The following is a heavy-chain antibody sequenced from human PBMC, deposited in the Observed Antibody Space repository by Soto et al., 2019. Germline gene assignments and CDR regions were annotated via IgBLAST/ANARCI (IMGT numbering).Heavy chain of an antibody. D-gene: IGHD3-22*01. V-gene: IGHV5-10-1*01. CDR1: GYSFAGYW. J-gene: IGHJ4*02. Sequence: GEALKISCKGSGYSFAGYWSTWVRQKPGKCLEWMGRIDPSDSQTYYSPSFRGHVTIPVTKSITTVFLQLSSLRASDTAMYYCASQIYDSDTGPNFQYYFDSWGQGTPVTVSS. CDR3: ASQIYDSDTGPNFQYYFDS. CDR2: IDPSDSQT.